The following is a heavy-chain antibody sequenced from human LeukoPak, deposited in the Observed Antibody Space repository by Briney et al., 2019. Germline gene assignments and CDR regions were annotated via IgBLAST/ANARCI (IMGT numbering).Heavy chain of an antibody. D-gene: IGHD3-10*02. CDR3: AELGITMIGGV. CDR1: GFTFSDYY. CDR2: ISQSGGDQ. Sequence: PGGSLRLSCSASGFTFSDYYMSWFRQPPGKGPELLSYISQSGGDQTYADSVKGRFTISRDNAKNSVFLEMQSLTAEDTAVYYCAELGITMIGGVWGKGTTVTISS. V-gene: IGHV3-11*04. J-gene: IGHJ6*04.